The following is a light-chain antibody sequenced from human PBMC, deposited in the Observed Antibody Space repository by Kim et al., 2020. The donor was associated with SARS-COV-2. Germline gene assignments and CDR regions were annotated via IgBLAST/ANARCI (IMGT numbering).Light chain of an antibody. Sequence: QSVLTQPASVSGSPGQSITISCTGTSSDVGGYNYVSWYQQHPGEVPKVIIYDVTQRPSGVSNRFSGSKSGNTASLTISGLQTEDEADYYCCSFIGTSTYVFGTGTKVTVL. V-gene: IGLV2-14*01. CDR3: CSFIGTSTYV. CDR1: SSDVGGYNY. CDR2: DVT. J-gene: IGLJ1*01.